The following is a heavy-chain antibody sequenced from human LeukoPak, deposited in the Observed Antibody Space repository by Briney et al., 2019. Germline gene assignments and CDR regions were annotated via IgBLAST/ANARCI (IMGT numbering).Heavy chain of an antibody. CDR2: IIPIFGTA. D-gene: IGHD3-16*01. CDR3: AGGKFPLAYHYFYFKGG. Sequence: SVKVSCKASGYTFTSYAISWVRQAPGQGLEWMGGIIPIFGTANYAQKFQGRVTITTDESTSTAYMELGSLRSEDTAVYYCAGGKFPLAYHYFYFKGGRGKGTTVTVSS. V-gene: IGHV1-69*05. CDR1: GYTFTSYA. J-gene: IGHJ6*03.